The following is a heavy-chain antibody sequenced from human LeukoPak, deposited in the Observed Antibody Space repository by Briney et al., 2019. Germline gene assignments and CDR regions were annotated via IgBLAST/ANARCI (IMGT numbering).Heavy chain of an antibody. CDR2: IKQDGSEK. Sequence: LSXXXXGXTFSSXWMSWVRQAPGKGLEWVANIKQDGSEKYYVDSVKGRFTISRDNAKNSLYLQMNSLRAEDTAVYYCATLVYGDLPFDYWGQGTLVTVSS. J-gene: IGHJ4*02. D-gene: IGHD4-17*01. V-gene: IGHV3-7*03. CDR3: ATLVYGDLPFDY. CDR1: GXTFSSXW.